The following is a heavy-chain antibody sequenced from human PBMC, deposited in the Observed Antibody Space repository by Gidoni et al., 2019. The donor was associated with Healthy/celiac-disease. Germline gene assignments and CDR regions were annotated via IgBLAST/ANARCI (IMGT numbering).Heavy chain of an antibody. CDR1: GFTFSSYS. CDR3: ARDGEAGWFDP. V-gene: IGHV3-21*01. Sequence: GQLVESGGGLVKPGGSLRLSCSASGFTFSSYSMNWVRQAPGKGLEWVSSISSSSSYIYYADSVKGRFTISRDNAKNSLDLQMNSLRAEDTAVYYCARDGEAGWFDPWGQGTLVTVSS. D-gene: IGHD6-13*01. CDR2: ISSSSSYI. J-gene: IGHJ5*02.